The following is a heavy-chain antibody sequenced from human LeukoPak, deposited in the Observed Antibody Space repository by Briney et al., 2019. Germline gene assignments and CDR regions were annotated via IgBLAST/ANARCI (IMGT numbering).Heavy chain of an antibody. V-gene: IGHV4-39*07. J-gene: IGHJ6*02. CDR3: ARDPGSGLRMNYYYGMDV. CDR1: GGSISSSSYY. Sequence: SETLSLTCTVSGGSISSSSYYWGWIRQPPGKGLEWIGSIYYSGSTYYNPSLKSRATISVDTSKNQFSLKLSSVTAADTAVYYCARDPGSGLRMNYYYGMDVWGQGTTVIVSS. CDR2: IYYSGST. D-gene: IGHD6-19*01.